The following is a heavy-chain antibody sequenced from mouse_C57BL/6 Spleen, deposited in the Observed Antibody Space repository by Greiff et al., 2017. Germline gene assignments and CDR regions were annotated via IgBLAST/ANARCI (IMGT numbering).Heavy chain of an antibody. J-gene: IGHJ1*03. D-gene: IGHD1-1*01. Sequence: EVKLVESGGGLVKPGGSLKLSCAASGFTFSSYAMSWVRQTPEKRLEWVATISDGGSYTYYPDNVKGRFTISRDNAKNNLYLQMSHLKSEDTAMYYCAREEDYYGSSLYWYFDVWGTGTTVTVSS. CDR3: AREEDYYGSSLYWYFDV. V-gene: IGHV5-4*01. CDR2: ISDGGSYT. CDR1: GFTFSSYA.